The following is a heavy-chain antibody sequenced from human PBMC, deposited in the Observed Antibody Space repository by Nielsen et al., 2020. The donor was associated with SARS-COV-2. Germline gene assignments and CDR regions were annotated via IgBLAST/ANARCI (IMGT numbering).Heavy chain of an antibody. Sequence: SETLSLTCTVSGGSISSGDYYWSWIRQPPGKGLEGIGYIYYSGSTYYNPSLKSRVTISVDTSKNQFSLKLSSVTAADTAVYYCATWSYPPHYWYFDLWGRGPLVTVSS. CDR3: ATWSYPPHYWYFDL. CDR2: IYYSGST. V-gene: IGHV4-30-4*01. CDR1: GGSISSGDYY. J-gene: IGHJ2*01. D-gene: IGHD2-8*02.